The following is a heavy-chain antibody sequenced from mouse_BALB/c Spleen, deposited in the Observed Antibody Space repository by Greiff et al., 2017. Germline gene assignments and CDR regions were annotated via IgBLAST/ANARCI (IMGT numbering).Heavy chain of an antibody. Sequence: EVKLMESGPELVKPGASVKISCKASGYTFTDYNMHWVKQSHGKSLEWIGYIYPYNGGTGYNQKFKSKATLTVDNSSSTAYMELRSLTSEDSAVYYCARRYYGSSRDYYAMDYWGQGTSVTVSS. V-gene: IGHV1S29*02. CDR2: IYPYNGGT. J-gene: IGHJ4*01. CDR3: ARRYYGSSRDYYAMDY. D-gene: IGHD1-1*01. CDR1: GYTFTDYN.